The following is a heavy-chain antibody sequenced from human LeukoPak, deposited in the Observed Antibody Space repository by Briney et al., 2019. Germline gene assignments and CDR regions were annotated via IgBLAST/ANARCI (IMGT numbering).Heavy chain of an antibody. V-gene: IGHV5-51*01. CDR2: IYPGDSDT. CDR1: GYSFTSYW. Sequence: ESLKISCKGSGYSFTSYWIGWVRQMPGKGLEWMGIIYPGDSDTRYSPSFQGQVTISADKSISTAYLQWSSLKASDTAMYYCARAAYSSGWNDAFDIWGQGTMVTVSS. CDR3: ARAAYSSGWNDAFDI. J-gene: IGHJ3*02. D-gene: IGHD6-19*01.